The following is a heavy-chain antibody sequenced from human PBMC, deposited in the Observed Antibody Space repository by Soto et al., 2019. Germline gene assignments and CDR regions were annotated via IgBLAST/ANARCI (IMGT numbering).Heavy chain of an antibody. CDR1: GFPFSDYY. CDR2: ISSSGSTI. CDR3: ARYSKHTSYYGMDV. D-gene: IGHD4-4*01. J-gene: IGHJ6*02. V-gene: IGHV3-11*01. Sequence: GGSLRLSCAASGFPFSDYYMSWIRQSPGKGLEWVSYISSSGSTIYYADSVKGRFTISRDNAKNSLYLQMNSLRAEDTAVYYCARYSKHTSYYGMDVWGQGTTVTVSS.